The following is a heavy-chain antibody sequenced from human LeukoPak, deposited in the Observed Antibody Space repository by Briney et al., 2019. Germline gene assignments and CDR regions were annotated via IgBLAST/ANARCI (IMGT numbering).Heavy chain of an antibody. V-gene: IGHV3-7*03. D-gene: IGHD6-19*01. J-gene: IGHJ6*04. Sequence: GGSLRLSCAASGFTFSSYWMSWVRQAPGKGLEWVANIKQDGSEKYYVDSVKGRFTISRDNAKNSLYLQMNSLRAEDTAVYYCARDYIAVAGTRDYHYYYGMDVWGKGTTVTVSS. CDR1: GFTFSSYW. CDR2: IKQDGSEK. CDR3: ARDYIAVAGTRDYHYYYGMDV.